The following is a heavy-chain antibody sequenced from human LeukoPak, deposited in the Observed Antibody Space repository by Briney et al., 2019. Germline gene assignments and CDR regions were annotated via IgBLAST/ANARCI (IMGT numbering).Heavy chain of an antibody. J-gene: IGHJ4*02. CDR3: TRSLATKY. Sequence: GGSLRLSCAASGFTFSDYWMHWVRQVPGKGLVWVPHINTDGSITSYADSVKGRFTISRDNAKNTLYLQMNSLRAEEDTGVYYCTRSLATKYWGQGTLVIVSS. D-gene: IGHD5-24*01. CDR2: INTDGSIT. V-gene: IGHV3-74*01. CDR1: GFTFSDYW.